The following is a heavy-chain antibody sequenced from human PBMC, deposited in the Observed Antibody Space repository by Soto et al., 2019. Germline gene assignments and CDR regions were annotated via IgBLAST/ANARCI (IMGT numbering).Heavy chain of an antibody. CDR2: INVYNGNT. D-gene: IGHD3-22*01. CDR3: ARGGYYDSSGSRNYHYYGMNV. Sequence: VASVKVSCKAFGYTFTTYPMHWVRQATGQGLEWMGWINVYNGNTKYAQILQGRLTITRDTSTKTAYMEVRSLRSDDTAVYYCARGGYYDSSGSRNYHYYGMNVWGQGTTVTVSS. CDR1: GYTFTTYP. J-gene: IGHJ6*02. V-gene: IGHV1-3*01.